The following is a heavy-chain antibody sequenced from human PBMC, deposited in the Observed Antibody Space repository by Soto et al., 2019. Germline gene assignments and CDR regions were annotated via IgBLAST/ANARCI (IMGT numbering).Heavy chain of an antibody. CDR3: ASYDSSGYYYFAFDI. Sequence: VRLVQSGAEVKKPGASVKVSCKASGYTFTSYGISWVRQAPGQGLEWMGWISAYNGNTNYAQKLQGRVTMTTDTSTSTAYMELRSLRSDDTAVYYCASYDSSGYYYFAFDIWGQGTMVTVSS. CDR2: ISAYNGNT. CDR1: GYTFTSYG. V-gene: IGHV1-18*01. D-gene: IGHD3-22*01. J-gene: IGHJ3*02.